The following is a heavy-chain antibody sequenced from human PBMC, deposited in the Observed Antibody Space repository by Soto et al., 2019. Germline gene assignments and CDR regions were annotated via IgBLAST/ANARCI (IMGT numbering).Heavy chain of an antibody. J-gene: IGHJ3*02. CDR3: ARSHIAARPAFDI. Sequence: SETLSLTCTVSGGSISSSSYYWGWIRQPPGKGLEWIGSIYYSGSTYYNPSLKSRVTISVDTSKNQFSLKLSSVTAADTAVYYCARSHIAARPAFDIWGQGTMVTVSS. D-gene: IGHD6-6*01. CDR2: IYYSGST. V-gene: IGHV4-39*07. CDR1: GGSISSSSYY.